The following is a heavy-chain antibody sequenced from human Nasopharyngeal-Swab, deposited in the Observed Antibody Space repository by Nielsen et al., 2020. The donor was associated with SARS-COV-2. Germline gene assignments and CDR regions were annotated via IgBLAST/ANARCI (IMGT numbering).Heavy chain of an antibody. CDR1: GFTFSSYS. D-gene: IGHD3-3*01. CDR3: ARWGSGYYTIQWNLRYYYGMDV. Sequence: GESLKISCAASGFTFSSYSMNWVRQAPGKGLEWVSSISSSSSYIYYADSVKGRFTISRDNAKNSLYLQMNSLRAEDTAVYYCARWGSGYYTIQWNLRYYYGMDVWGQGTTVTVSS. J-gene: IGHJ6*02. V-gene: IGHV3-21*01. CDR2: ISSSSSYI.